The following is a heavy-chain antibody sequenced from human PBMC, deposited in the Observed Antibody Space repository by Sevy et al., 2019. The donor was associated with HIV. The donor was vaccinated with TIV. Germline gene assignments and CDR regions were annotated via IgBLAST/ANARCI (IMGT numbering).Heavy chain of an antibody. D-gene: IGHD4-17*01. CDR3: ARDLRDYDRHYYYYGLDV. CDR1: GFTFSSYS. CDR2: IRSSSNTI. J-gene: IGHJ6*02. Sequence: GGSLRLSCAASGFTFSSYSMNWVRQAPGKGLEWVSYIRSSSNTIYYADSVRGRFTISRDNARNSLYLQMNSLRAEDTAVYYGARDLRDYDRHYYYYGLDVWGQGTTVTVSS. V-gene: IGHV3-48*01.